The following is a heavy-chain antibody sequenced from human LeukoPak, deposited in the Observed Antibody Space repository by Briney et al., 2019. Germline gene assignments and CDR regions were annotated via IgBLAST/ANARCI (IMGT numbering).Heavy chain of an antibody. V-gene: IGHV3-21*01. D-gene: IGHD6-6*01. J-gene: IGHJ4*02. CDR1: GFTFSSYS. Sequence: GGSLRLSCAASGFTFSSYSMNWVRQAPGKGLEWVSSISSSSSYIYYADSVKGRFTISRDNAKNSLYLQMNSLRAEDTAVYYCARVRIAARPAGDYWGQGTLVTVSS. CDR3: ARVRIAARPAGDY. CDR2: ISSSSSYI.